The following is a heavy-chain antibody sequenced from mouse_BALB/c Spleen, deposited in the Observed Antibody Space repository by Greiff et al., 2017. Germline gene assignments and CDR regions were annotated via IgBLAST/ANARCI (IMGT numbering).Heavy chain of an antibody. D-gene: IGHD2-10*01. CDR2: ISSGSSTI. Sequence: EVKLMESGGGLVQPGGSRKLSCAASGFTFSSFGMHWVRQAPEKGLEWVAYISSGSSTIYYADTVKGRFTISRDNPKNTLFLQMTSLRSEDTAMYYCARNPYYGNYWYFDVWGAGTTVTVSS. V-gene: IGHV5-17*02. CDR1: GFTFSSFG. J-gene: IGHJ1*01. CDR3: ARNPYYGNYWYFDV.